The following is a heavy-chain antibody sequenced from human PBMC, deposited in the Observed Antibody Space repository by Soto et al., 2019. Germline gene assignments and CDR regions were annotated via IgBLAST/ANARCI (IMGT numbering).Heavy chain of an antibody. Sequence: EVQLLESGGGLVQPGGSLRLSCAASGFTFSSNAMSWVRQAPGKGLEWVSSISDSGGSTYYADSVKGRFIISRDNSKNTLFLHMSSLRAEDXXXXXXXXXXHYYYYGMDVWGQGTTV. J-gene: IGHJ6*02. CDR2: ISDSGGST. V-gene: IGHV3-23*01. CDR3: XXXXHYYYYGMDV. CDR1: GFTFSSNA.